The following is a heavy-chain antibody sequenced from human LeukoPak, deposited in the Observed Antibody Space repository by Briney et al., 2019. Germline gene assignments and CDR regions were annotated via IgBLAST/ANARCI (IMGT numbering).Heavy chain of an antibody. J-gene: IGHJ5*02. CDR1: GGSISSGGYS. D-gene: IGHD6-19*01. CDR2: IYYSGST. V-gene: IGHV4-61*08. CDR3: ARSSSSGWGFRFDP. Sequence: SETLSLTCTVSGGSISSGGYSWSWIRQPPGKGLEWIGYIYYSGSTNYNPSLKSRVTISVDTSKNQFSLKLSSVTAADTAMYYCARSSSSGWGFRFDPWGQGTLVTVSS.